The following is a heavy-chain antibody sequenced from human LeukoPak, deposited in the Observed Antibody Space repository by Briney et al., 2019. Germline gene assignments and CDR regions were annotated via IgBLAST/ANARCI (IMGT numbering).Heavy chain of an antibody. V-gene: IGHV3-30*04. D-gene: IGHD4-17*01. Sequence: PGGSLRLSCAASGFALSSYAMHWVRQAPGKGLEWITILSSDGSSEYYADSVKGRFTISRDNSKNTLYLQMNSLRAEDTAVYYCAKDRHDYGQNWFDPWGEGTLVTVSS. CDR3: AKDRHDYGQNWFDP. CDR1: GFALSSYA. J-gene: IGHJ5*02. CDR2: LSSDGSSE.